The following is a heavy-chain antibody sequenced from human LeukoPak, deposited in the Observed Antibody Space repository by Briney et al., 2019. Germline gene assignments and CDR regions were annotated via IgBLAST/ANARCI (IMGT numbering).Heavy chain of an antibody. CDR1: GGSFSGYY. J-gene: IGHJ4*02. V-gene: IGHV4-34*01. Sequence: SETLSLTCAVYGGSFSGYYWSWIRQPPGKGLEWIGEINHSGSTNYNPSLKSRVTISVDTSKNHFSLKLSSVTAADTAVYYCARGVIVVVPAAHVHFDYWGQGTLVTVSS. CDR2: INHSGST. CDR3: ARGVIVVVPAAHVHFDY. D-gene: IGHD2-2*01.